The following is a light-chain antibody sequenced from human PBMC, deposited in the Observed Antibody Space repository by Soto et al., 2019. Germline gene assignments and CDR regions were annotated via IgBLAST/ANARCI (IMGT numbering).Light chain of an antibody. Sequence: DIQMTQSPSSLSASVGDRVTITCRASQSISYYLNWYQQKPGKAPKLLIYGAPSLQSGVPSRFSGSGSGTDFTLTISSLQPEDFASYYCQQSYSTPPTFGGGTKVEI. V-gene: IGKV1-39*01. CDR2: GAP. J-gene: IGKJ4*01. CDR3: QQSYSTPPT. CDR1: QSISYY.